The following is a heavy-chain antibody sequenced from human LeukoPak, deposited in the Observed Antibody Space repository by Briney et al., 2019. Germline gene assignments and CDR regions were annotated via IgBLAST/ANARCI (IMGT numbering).Heavy chain of an antibody. CDR2: IYYSGST. J-gene: IGHJ4*02. V-gene: IGHV4-59*01. CDR1: GGSISSYY. D-gene: IGHD5-24*01. Sequence: PSETLSLTCTVSGGSISSYYWSWIRQPPGKGLEWIGYIYYSGSTNYNPSLKSRVTISVDTSKNQFSLKLSSVTAADTAVYYCAREDQSRDDYNAVSFDYWGQGTLVTVSS. CDR3: AREDQSRDDYNAVSFDY.